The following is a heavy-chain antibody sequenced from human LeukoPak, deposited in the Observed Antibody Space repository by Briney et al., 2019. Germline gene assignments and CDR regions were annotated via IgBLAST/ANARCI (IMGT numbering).Heavy chain of an antibody. D-gene: IGHD6-6*01. CDR1: GYTFTSYG. V-gene: IGHV1-69*05. CDR3: ARVAASSSSAVINWFDP. CDR2: IIPIFGTA. J-gene: IGHJ5*02. Sequence: GASVKVSCKASGYTFTSYGISWVRQAPGQGLEWMGGIIPIFGTASYAQKFQGRVTMTRDMSTSTVYMELSSLRSEDTAVYYCARVAASSSSAVINWFDPWGQGTLVTVSS.